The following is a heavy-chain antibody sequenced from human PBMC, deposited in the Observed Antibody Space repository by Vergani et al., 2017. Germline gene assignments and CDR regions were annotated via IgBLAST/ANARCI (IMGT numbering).Heavy chain of an antibody. CDR1: GFTFQAFA. Sequence: EVQLVESGGGVVQPGRSLRLSCTASGFTFQAFAFHWVRQVSGRGLEWVSGIDRNYGVKNGNSFEGRFSISRDNAKNTLYLQMNSLRAEDTAVYYCAKDHPLLVVVPAATFDYWGQGTLVTVSS. D-gene: IGHD2-2*01. CDR3: AKDHPLLVVVPAATFDY. V-gene: IGHV3-9*01. CDR2: IDRNYGVK. J-gene: IGHJ4*02.